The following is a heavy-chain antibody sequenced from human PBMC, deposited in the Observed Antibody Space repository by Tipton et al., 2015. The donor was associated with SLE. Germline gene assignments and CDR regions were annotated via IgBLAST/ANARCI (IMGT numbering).Heavy chain of an antibody. V-gene: IGHV5-51*01. Sequence: VQLVQSGPEVKKPGESLKISCKGSGYSFTSYWIGWVRQMPGKGLEWMGIIYPGDSDTRYSPSFQGQVTISADKSVSTAYLQWSSLKASVAAMYYWARHIEYSSSWYPPSDYWGQGTLVTVSS. J-gene: IGHJ4*02. CDR1: GYSFTSYW. CDR3: ARHIEYSSSWYPPSDY. CDR2: IYPGDSDT. D-gene: IGHD6-13*01.